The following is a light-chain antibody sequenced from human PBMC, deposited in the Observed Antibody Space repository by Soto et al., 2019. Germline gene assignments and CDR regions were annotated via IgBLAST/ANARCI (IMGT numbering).Light chain of an antibody. J-gene: IGKJ2*01. V-gene: IGKV3-15*01. CDR2: GAS. CDR1: QSVSDN. Sequence: EVVMTQSPATLSVSPGERVTLSCRASQSVSDNLAWYQQKPGQAPSLLIYGASTRATTIPGRFSGSGSGTEFTLTISGLQSEDFAVYYCQQSNNWPYTFGQGTKLDIK. CDR3: QQSNNWPYT.